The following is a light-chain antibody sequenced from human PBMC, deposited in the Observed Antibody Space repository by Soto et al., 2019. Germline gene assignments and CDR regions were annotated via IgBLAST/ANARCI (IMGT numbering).Light chain of an antibody. CDR2: DAS. V-gene: IGKV1-5*01. Sequence: DIQMTQSPSTLSASLGDRVTITFRASQSISSWLAWYQQKPGKAPKLLIYDASSLESGVPSRFSGSGSGTEFTLTISSLQPDDFATYYCQQYNSYLTFGQGTRLEI. CDR3: QQYNSYLT. CDR1: QSISSW. J-gene: IGKJ5*01.